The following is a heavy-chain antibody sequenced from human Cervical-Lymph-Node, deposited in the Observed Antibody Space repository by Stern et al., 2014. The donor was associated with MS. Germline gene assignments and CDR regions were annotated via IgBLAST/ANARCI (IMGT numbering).Heavy chain of an antibody. CDR1: GGSISSGEYY. CDR3: SRDADAYSLVFGY. CDR2: IHYSGTT. J-gene: IGHJ4*02. D-gene: IGHD5-24*01. V-gene: IGHV4-30-4*01. Sequence: VQLQESGPGLVKPSQTLSLTCAVSGGSISSGEYYWSWIRQSPGHGLEWIGYIHYSGTTYYTPSLKSRVTISVDTSKNQFSLKLSSVTAADTAVYYCSRDADAYSLVFGYWGRGTLVTVSS.